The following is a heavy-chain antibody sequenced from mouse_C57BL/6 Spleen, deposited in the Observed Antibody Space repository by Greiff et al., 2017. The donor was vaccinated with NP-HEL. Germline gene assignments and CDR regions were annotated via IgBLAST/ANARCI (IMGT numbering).Heavy chain of an antibody. CDR2: IWGVGST. CDR1: GFSLTSYG. Sequence: VQRVESGPGLVAPSQSLSLTCTVSGFSLTSYGVDWVRQSPGKGLEWLGVIWGVGSTNYNSALKSRLSISKDNSKSQVFLKMNSLQTDDTAMYYCASGEGAMDYWGQGTSVTVSS. CDR3: ASGEGAMDY. V-gene: IGHV2-6*01. J-gene: IGHJ4*01.